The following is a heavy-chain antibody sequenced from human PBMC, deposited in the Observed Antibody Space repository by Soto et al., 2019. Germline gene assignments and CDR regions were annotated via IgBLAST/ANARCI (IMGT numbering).Heavy chain of an antibody. V-gene: IGHV1-18*01. Sequence: ASVKVSCKASGYTFTSYGISWVRQAPGQGLEWMGWISAYNGNTNYAQKLQGRFTISVDTSKNQFSLKLSSVTAADTAVYYCARETGLFGVVTTDYWGQGTLVTVSS. J-gene: IGHJ4*02. D-gene: IGHD3-3*01. CDR1: GYTFTSYG. CDR3: ARETGLFGVVTTDY. CDR2: ISAYNGNT.